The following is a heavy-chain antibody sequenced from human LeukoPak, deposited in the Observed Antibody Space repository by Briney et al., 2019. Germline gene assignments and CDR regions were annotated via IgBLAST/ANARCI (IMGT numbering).Heavy chain of an antibody. D-gene: IGHD2-2*01. J-gene: IGHJ4*02. V-gene: IGHV3-30*18. CDR1: GFTFSSYG. Sequence: GGSLRLSCAASGFTFSSYGIHWVRQAPGKGLEWVAVISYDGSNKYYVDSVKGRFTISRDNSKNTLYLQMNSLRAEDTAVYYCAKSASSYCSSTSCLKYYFDYWGQGTLVIVSS. CDR2: ISYDGSNK. CDR3: AKSASSYCSSTSCLKYYFDY.